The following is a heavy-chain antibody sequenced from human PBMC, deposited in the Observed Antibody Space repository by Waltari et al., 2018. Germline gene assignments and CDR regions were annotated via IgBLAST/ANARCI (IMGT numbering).Heavy chain of an antibody. CDR1: GFSVSNSY. J-gene: IGHJ4*02. CDR3: ARILGERQPQWGFDF. Sequence: EVQLVDSGGGLVQPGGSLRLSCAASGFSVSNSYMTWVRQAPGKGLEWVSVIYSGGSTYYADSVKGRFSISRDNSKNTLYLQVSSVRPEDTAVYYCARILGERQPQWGFDFWGQGNLVTVS. CDR2: IYSGGST. V-gene: IGHV3-66*02. D-gene: IGHD1-26*01.